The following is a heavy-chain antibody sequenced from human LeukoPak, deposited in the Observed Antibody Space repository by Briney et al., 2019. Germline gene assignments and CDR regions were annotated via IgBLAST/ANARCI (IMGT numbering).Heavy chain of an antibody. CDR1: GFALGTSGGV. Sequence: ESGPTLSKPTPPLTLTFTFSGFALGTSGGVVCWIRQPPVKALEWLTLIYWDDDKRYSPSLKSRLTITKDTSKNQVVLTMTNMDPVDTATYYCARRKYSSGWYYADYWGQGTLVTVSS. CDR2: IYWDDDK. D-gene: IGHD6-19*01. CDR3: ARRKYSSGWYYADY. V-gene: IGHV2-5*02. J-gene: IGHJ4*02.